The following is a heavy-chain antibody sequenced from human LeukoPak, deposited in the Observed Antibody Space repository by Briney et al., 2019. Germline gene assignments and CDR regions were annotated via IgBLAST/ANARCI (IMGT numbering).Heavy chain of an antibody. J-gene: IGHJ6*04. CDR3: AKGLGRMVRGVIKSYYHGMDV. CDR2: ISGSGGST. D-gene: IGHD3-10*01. V-gene: IGHV3-23*01. CDR1: GFTFSSYA. Sequence: GGSLRLSCAASGFTFSSYAMSWVRQAPGKGLEWVSAISGSGGSTYYADSVKGRFTISRDNSKNTLYLQMNSLRAEDTAVYYCAKGLGRMVRGVIKSYYHGMDVWGKGTTVTVSS.